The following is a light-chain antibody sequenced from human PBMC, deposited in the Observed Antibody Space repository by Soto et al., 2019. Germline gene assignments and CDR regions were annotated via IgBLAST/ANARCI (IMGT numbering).Light chain of an antibody. CDR2: DAS. Sequence: EIVMTQSPATLSVSPGGTATLSCRASQGLGSRLAWYQQKPGQAPRLLIYDASTIAAVVPDTFSVSESETESTLTISSSQSKDFALYYGQPYHGWVKDFGKGTKLE. V-gene: IGKV3-15*01. CDR1: QGLGSR. J-gene: IGKJ2*01. CDR3: QPYHGWVKD.